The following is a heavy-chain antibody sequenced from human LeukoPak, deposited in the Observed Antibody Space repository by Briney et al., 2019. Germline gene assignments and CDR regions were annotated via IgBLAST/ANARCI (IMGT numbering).Heavy chain of an antibody. CDR1: GFTVDSNY. Sequence: GGSLRLSCAASGFTVDSNYMTWVRQAPGKGLEWVSVIHSGGSTYYADSVKGRFTISSDNSKNTLPLQMNSLRAEDTAVYYCGKAGRDGTNYYVDSWGQGTLVTVSP. J-gene: IGHJ4*02. CDR3: GKAGRDGTNYYVDS. CDR2: IHSGGST. V-gene: IGHV3-66*01. D-gene: IGHD5-24*01.